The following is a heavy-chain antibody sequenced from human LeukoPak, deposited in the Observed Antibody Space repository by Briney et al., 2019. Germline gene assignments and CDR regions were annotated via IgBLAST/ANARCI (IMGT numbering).Heavy chain of an antibody. V-gene: IGHV4-39*07. CDR3: ASSPSRRLGGLGYWFDP. J-gene: IGHJ5*02. CDR1: GGSISSSSYY. Sequence: SETLSLNCTVSGGSISSSSYYWGWIRQPPGKGLEWIGSIYYSGSTYYNPARKSRVTISVDTATNQFSLKLSSVTAADTAVYYCASSPSRRLGGLGYWFDPWGQGTLVTVSS. CDR2: IYYSGST. D-gene: IGHD2-15*01.